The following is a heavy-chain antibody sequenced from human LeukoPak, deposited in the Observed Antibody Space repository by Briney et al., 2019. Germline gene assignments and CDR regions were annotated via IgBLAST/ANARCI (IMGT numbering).Heavy chain of an antibody. D-gene: IGHD3-22*01. CDR1: GYSISSGYY. CDR3: ARLFYYDSSAYYPFGGFHY. Sequence: SETLSLTCAVSGYSISSGYYWGWIRQPPGKGLEWIGSIYHSGSTYYNPSLKSRVTISVDTSKNQFSLKLSSVTAADTAVYYCARLFYYDSSAYYPFGGFHYWDQGTLVTVSS. CDR2: IYHSGST. V-gene: IGHV4-38-2*01. J-gene: IGHJ4*02.